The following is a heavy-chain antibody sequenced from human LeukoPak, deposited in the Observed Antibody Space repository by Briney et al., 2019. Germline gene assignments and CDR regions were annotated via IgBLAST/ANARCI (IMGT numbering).Heavy chain of an antibody. J-gene: IGHJ4*02. CDR2: IYYSGST. V-gene: IGHV4-30-4*08. CDR1: GGSISSGDYY. Sequence: SQTLSLTCTVSGGSISSGDYYWSWIRQPPGKGLEWIGYIYYSGSTHYNPSLKSRVTISVDTSKNQFSLKLSSVTAADTAVYYCARMTTVTIFDYWGQGTLVAVSS. CDR3: ARMTTVTIFDY. D-gene: IGHD4-17*01.